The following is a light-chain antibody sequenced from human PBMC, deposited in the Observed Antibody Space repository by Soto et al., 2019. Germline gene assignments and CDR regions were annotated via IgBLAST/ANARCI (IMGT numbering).Light chain of an antibody. CDR1: SSDVGGYNY. Sequence: QSALTQPASVSGSPGQSITLSCTGTSSDVGGYNYVSWYQQHPGKAPKLMIYEVSNRPSGVSNRFSGSKSGNTASLTISGLQAEDEDDYYCSSYTSSSTLRVFGGGTKLTVL. CDR2: EVS. CDR3: SSYTSSSTLRV. J-gene: IGLJ2*01. V-gene: IGLV2-14*01.